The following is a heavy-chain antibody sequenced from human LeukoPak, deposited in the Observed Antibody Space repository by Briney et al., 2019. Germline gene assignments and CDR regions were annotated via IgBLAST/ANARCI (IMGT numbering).Heavy chain of an antibody. D-gene: IGHD6-13*01. V-gene: IGHV6-1*01. CDR2: TYYRSKWHN. CDR1: GDSVSSNSAV. Sequence: SQTLSLTCAISGDSVSSNSAVWNWIRQSPSRGLEWLGRTYYRSKWHNDYAVSVKSRITIKPDTSQSQFSLQLNSVTPDDSAVYYCARLAAAFGAFDIRGQGTMVTVSS. J-gene: IGHJ3*02. CDR3: ARLAAAFGAFDI.